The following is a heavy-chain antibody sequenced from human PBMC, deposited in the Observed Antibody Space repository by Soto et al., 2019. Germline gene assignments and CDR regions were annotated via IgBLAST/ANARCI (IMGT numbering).Heavy chain of an antibody. J-gene: IGHJ4*02. CDR2: ISGSGGST. D-gene: IGHD2-15*01. V-gene: IGHV3-23*01. CDR3: AKSAYCSGGSCYSASNDY. Sequence: EVQLLESGGGLVQPGGSLRLSCAASGFTFSSYAMSWVRQAPGKGLEWVSAISGSGGSTYYADSVKGRFTISRDNSKNTLYLQMNSLRAEDTAVYYCAKSAYCSGGSCYSASNDYWGQGTLVTVSS. CDR1: GFTFSSYA.